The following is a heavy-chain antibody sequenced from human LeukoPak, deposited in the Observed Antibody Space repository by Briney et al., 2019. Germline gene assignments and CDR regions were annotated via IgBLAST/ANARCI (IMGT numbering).Heavy chain of an antibody. D-gene: IGHD5-12*01. V-gene: IGHV3-21*01. CDR2: ISSSSSYI. Sequence: GGSLRLSCAASGFTFINYTMNWVRQAPGKGLEWVSSISSSSSYIYYADSVKGRFTISRDNAKNSLYLQMNSLRAEDTAVYYCARDLKVVATKSSPYYYGMDVWGKGTTVTVSS. J-gene: IGHJ6*04. CDR1: GFTFINYT. CDR3: ARDLKVVATKSSPYYYGMDV.